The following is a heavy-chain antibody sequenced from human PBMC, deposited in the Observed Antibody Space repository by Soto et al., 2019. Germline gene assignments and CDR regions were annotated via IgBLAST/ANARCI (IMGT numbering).Heavy chain of an antibody. Sequence: PGGSLRLSCAASGFTLSSYAMSWVRQAQGKGLEWVSVIGGVDESTYYAASVKGRITISRDNSKNTLYLQMNSLRVEDTAIYYCAKDGTRSSPLSGWVDYWGRGTLVTVSS. J-gene: IGHJ4*02. CDR3: AKDGTRSSPLSGWVDY. CDR2: IGGVDEST. CDR1: GFTLSSYA. V-gene: IGHV3-23*01. D-gene: IGHD6-19*01.